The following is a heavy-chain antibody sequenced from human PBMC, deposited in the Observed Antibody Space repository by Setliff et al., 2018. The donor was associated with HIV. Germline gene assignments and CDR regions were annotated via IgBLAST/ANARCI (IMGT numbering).Heavy chain of an antibody. J-gene: IGHJ5*02. CDR2: VSVYNGKT. CDR3: ARGYCGGGICYSPNWLDP. Sequence: GASVKVSCKASGYTFSSYGISWVRQAPGQGLEWMGWVSVYNGKTDYAQKLQGRVTMTTDTSTSTAYMELRSLTSDDTAVYYCARGYCGGGICYSPNWLDPWGQGTLVTVSS. V-gene: IGHV1-18*01. D-gene: IGHD2-15*01. CDR1: GYTFSSYG.